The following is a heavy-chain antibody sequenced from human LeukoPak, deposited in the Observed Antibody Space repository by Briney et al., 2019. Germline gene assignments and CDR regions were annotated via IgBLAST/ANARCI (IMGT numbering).Heavy chain of an antibody. V-gene: IGHV1-69*13. Sequence: ASVKVSCKASGGTFSSYAISWVRQAPGQGLEWMGGIIPIFGTANYAQKFQGRVTITADESTSTAYMELSSLRSEDTAVYYCARSLRFLEWFVGFDPWGQGTLVTVSS. D-gene: IGHD3-3*01. CDR3: ARSLRFLEWFVGFDP. CDR1: GGTFSSYA. J-gene: IGHJ5*02. CDR2: IIPIFGTA.